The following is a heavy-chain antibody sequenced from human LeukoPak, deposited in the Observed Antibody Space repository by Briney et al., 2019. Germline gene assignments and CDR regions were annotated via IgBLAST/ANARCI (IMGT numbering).Heavy chain of an antibody. V-gene: IGHV3-23*01. J-gene: IGHJ4*02. D-gene: IGHD3-22*01. CDR1: GFTFSSYA. CDR3: ARKGGYYLFFDY. CDR2: ISGSGGST. Sequence: GGSLRLSCAASGFTFSSYAMSWVRQAPGKGLEWVSAISGSGGSTYYADSVKGRFTISRDNSKNTLYLQMNSLRAEDTAVYYCARKGGYYLFFDYWGQGTLVTVSS.